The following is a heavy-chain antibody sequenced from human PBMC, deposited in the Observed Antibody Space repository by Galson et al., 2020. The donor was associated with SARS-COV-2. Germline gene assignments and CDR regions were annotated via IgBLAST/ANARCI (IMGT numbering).Heavy chain of an antibody. Sequence: GGSLRLSCAASGFTFTNASMNWVRQAPGKGLEWVGLIKSKTDGGTADYATPVKGRFTISRDDSKKMVYLQLNSLETEDTAVYYCTTDICDYWGQGTLVTVSP. V-gene: IGHV3-15*01. CDR3: TTDICDY. CDR1: GFTFTNAS. CDR2: IKSKTDGGTA. J-gene: IGHJ4*02. D-gene: IGHD3-9*01.